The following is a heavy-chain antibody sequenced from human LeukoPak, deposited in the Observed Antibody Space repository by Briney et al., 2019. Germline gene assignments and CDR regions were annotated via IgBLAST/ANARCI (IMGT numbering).Heavy chain of an antibody. J-gene: IGHJ5*02. D-gene: IGHD1-26*01. CDR1: GFTFDDYG. V-gene: IGHV3-9*01. CDR3: AKDSYSGSDNWFDP. CDR2: ISWNSGSI. Sequence: PGGSLRLSCAASGFTFDDYGMHWVRQAPGKGLEWVSGISWNSGSIGYADSVRGRFTIPRDNAKNSLYLQMNSLRAEDTALYYCAKDSYSGSDNWFDPWGQGTLVTVSS.